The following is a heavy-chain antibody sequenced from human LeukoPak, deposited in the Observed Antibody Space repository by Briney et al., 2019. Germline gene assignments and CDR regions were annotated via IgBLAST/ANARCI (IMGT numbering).Heavy chain of an antibody. D-gene: IGHD2-8*01. CDR3: SRKRNRDSDAYFEY. CDR2: IDWDDDK. CDR1: GFSPSTSGMC. Sequence: SGPALVKPTQTLTLTFTVSGFSPSTSGMCVSWIRQPPGKALEWLARIDWDDDKYYNTSLRTRLTISKDTSKNQVVLTMTNMDPVQTATDYCSRKRNRDSDAYFEYWGQGTLVTVSS. J-gene: IGHJ4*02. V-gene: IGHV2-70*11.